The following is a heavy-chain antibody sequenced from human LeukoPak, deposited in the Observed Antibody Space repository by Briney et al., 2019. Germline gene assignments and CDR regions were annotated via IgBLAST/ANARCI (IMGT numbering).Heavy chain of an antibody. Sequence: GGSLRLSCAASGFTFSNYAMSWVRQAPGKGLEWVSGISCSGGSTHYADSVKGRLIISRDNSKNTLYLQMNSLRAEDTAVYYCAKESCSSGWYGPDYWGQGTLVTVSS. V-gene: IGHV3-23*01. D-gene: IGHD6-19*01. CDR1: GFTFSNYA. CDR3: AKESCSSGWYGPDY. CDR2: ISCSGGST. J-gene: IGHJ4*02.